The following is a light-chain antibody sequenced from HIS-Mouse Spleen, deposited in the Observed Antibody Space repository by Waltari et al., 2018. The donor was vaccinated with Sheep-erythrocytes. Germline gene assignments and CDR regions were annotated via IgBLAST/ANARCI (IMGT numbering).Light chain of an antibody. CDR1: KLGDKY. J-gene: IGLJ2*01. V-gene: IGLV3-1*01. CDR3: QAWDSSTAV. CDR2: QDS. Sequence: SYELTQPPSVSVSPGQTASITCSGDKLGDKYACWYQQKPGQSPVLVIYQDSKRPSGLPDQFSGSNSGNTATLTISGTQAMDEADYYCQAWDSSTAVFGGGTKLTVL.